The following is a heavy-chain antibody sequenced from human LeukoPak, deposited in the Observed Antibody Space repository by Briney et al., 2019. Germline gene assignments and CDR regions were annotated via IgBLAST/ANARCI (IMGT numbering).Heavy chain of an antibody. J-gene: IGHJ4*02. CDR2: INWNGDST. CDR3: ARVGWSTESYYFDY. V-gene: IGHV3-20*04. D-gene: IGHD2-15*01. Sequence: GGTLRLSCAASGFTFDDYGMSWVRQAPGKGLEWVSAINWNGDSTGYADSVKGRFTISRDNAKNSLYLQMSSLRAEDTALYYCARVGWSTESYYFDYWGQGTLVTVSS. CDR1: GFTFDDYG.